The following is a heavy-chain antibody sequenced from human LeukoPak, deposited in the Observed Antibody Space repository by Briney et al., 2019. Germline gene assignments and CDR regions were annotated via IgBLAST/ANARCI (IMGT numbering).Heavy chain of an antibody. V-gene: IGHV1-18*01. D-gene: IGHD2-21*02. Sequence: GASVKVSCKASGYTFTSNGISWVRQAPGQGLEWMGWISAYNGNTNYAQKLQGRVTMTTDTSTSTAYMELRSLRSDDTAVYYCARHFKAYCGGDCYSPFDYWGQGTLVTVSS. CDR2: ISAYNGNT. J-gene: IGHJ4*02. CDR3: ARHFKAYCGGDCYSPFDY. CDR1: GYTFTSNG.